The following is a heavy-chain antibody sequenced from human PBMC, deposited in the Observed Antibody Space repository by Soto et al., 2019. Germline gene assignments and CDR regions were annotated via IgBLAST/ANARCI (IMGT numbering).Heavy chain of an antibody. D-gene: IGHD6-25*01. CDR2: IYYSGII. V-gene: IGHV4-59*01. Sequence: SETLSLTCTASGNSISGFYWNWIRQPPGKGLEWIGYIYYSGIINYSPSLKSRLNISVDTSKNQLSLKLSSVTAADTAVYYCARSVVPAAPFDFWGQG. J-gene: IGHJ4*02. CDR3: ARSVVPAAPFDF. CDR1: GNSISGFY.